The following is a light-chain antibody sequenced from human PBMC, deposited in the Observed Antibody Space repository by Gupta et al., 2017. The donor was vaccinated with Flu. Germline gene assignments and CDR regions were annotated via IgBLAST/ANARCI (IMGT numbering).Light chain of an antibody. V-gene: IGLV2-14*01. CDR2: EVS. CDR3: SSYTSSSPYV. CDR1: SSDVGGYNY. Sequence: QSALTQPASVSGSPGPSITTSCTGTSSDVGGYNYVSWYQQHPGKAPKLMIYEVSNRPSGVSNRFSGSKSGNTASLTISGLQAEDEADYYCSSYTSSSPYVFGTGTKVTVL. J-gene: IGLJ1*01.